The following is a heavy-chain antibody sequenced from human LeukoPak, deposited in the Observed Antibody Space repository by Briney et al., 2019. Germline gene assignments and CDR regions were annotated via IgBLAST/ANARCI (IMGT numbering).Heavy chain of an antibody. CDR2: INPNSGGT. CDR3: ARVKRYSNSWPILGY. J-gene: IGHJ4*02. V-gene: IGHV1-2*02. D-gene: IGHD6-13*01. CDR1: GYTFTSYG. Sequence: ASVKVSCRASGYTFTSYGISWVRQAPGQGLEWMGWINPNSGGTNYAQKFQGRVTMTRDTSISTAYMELSRLRSDDTAVYYCARVKRYSNSWPILGYWGQGTLVTVSS.